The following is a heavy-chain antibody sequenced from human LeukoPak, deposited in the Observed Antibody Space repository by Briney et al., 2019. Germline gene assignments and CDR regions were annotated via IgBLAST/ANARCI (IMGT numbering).Heavy chain of an antibody. J-gene: IGHJ3*02. Sequence: GASVKVSCKASGYTFTSYGISWVRQAPGQGLEWMGWISAYNGNTSYAQKLQGRVTMTTDTSTSTAYMELRSLRSDDTAVYYCARDHGYSSGWYQRNDAFDIWGQGTMVTVSS. D-gene: IGHD6-19*01. CDR1: GYTFTSYG. V-gene: IGHV1-18*01. CDR3: ARDHGYSSGWYQRNDAFDI. CDR2: ISAYNGNT.